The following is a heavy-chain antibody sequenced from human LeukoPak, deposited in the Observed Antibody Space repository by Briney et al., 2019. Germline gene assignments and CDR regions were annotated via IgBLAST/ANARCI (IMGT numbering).Heavy chain of an antibody. Sequence: SQTLSLTCTVSGGSISSGDYYWSWIRQPAGKGLEWIGRIYTSGSTNYNPSLKSRVTMSVDTSKNQFSLKLSSVTAADTAVYYCARDCAYGDYRRICFQHWGQGTLVTVSS. CDR2: IYTSGST. CDR1: GGSISSGDYY. CDR3: ARDCAYGDYRRICFQH. V-gene: IGHV4-61*02. J-gene: IGHJ1*01. D-gene: IGHD4-17*01.